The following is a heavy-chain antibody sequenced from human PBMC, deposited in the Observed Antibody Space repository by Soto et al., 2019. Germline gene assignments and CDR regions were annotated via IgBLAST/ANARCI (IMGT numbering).Heavy chain of an antibody. CDR3: AKXVDGFFGVVISSYGMDV. J-gene: IGHJ6*02. D-gene: IGHD3-3*01. V-gene: IGHV3-23*01. CDR1: GFTFSSYA. CDR2: ISGSGGST. Sequence: GGSLRLSCAASGFTFSSYAMSWVRQAPGKGLEWVSAISGSGGSTYYADSVKGRFTISRDNSKNTLYLQMNSLRAEDTAVYYCAKXVDGFFGVVISSYGMDVWGQGTTVTVSS.